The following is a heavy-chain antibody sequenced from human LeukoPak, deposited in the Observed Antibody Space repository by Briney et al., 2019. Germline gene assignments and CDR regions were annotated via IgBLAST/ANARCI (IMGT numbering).Heavy chain of an antibody. V-gene: IGHV1-2*06. J-gene: IGHJ4*02. Sequence: ASVKVSCKASGYTFTDYYIQWVRQAPGQRLEWMGRINPHSGGTDYAQKFQGRVTMISDTSITTAYMEVSRLRSDDTAVYYCARGLGYYWGQGTLVTVSS. CDR1: GYTFTDYY. CDR2: INPHSGGT. CDR3: ARGLGYY.